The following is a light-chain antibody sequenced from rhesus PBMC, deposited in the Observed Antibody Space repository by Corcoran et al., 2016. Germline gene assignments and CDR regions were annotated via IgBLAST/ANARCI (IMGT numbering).Light chain of an antibody. J-gene: IGKJ1*01. CDR2: SAS. CDR1: QGISNY. V-gene: IGKV1S16*01. CDR3: QQHNSYPWT. Sequence: DIQMTPSPSSLSASVGDTVTITCRPSQGISNYLAWYQQKPGKAPKTLIYSASNLERGGPSRFSGSGYGTDFTRNISSLQPEDFATYYCQQHNSYPWTFCQGTKVEIK.